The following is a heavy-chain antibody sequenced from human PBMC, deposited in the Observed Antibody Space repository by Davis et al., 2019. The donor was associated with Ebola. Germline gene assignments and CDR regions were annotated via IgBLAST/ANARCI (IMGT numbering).Heavy chain of an antibody. J-gene: IGHJ4*02. D-gene: IGHD3-10*01. V-gene: IGHV3-23*01. Sequence: PGGSLRLSCAASGFTFSSYAMNWVRQAPGKGLEWVSLIGGGGDDTYYPDSVKGRFTISRDNSRSMLFLQMNSLRAEDTAVYYCVKDSRGYNQPFDYWGQGTLVTVSS. CDR1: GFTFSSYA. CDR3: VKDSRGYNQPFDY. CDR2: IGGGGDDT.